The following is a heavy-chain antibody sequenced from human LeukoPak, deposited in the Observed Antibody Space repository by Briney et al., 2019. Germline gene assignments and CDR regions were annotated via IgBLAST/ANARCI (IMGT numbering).Heavy chain of an antibody. D-gene: IGHD2-2*01. V-gene: IGHV3-48*03. CDR1: GFTFSSYE. CDR2: ISSSGSSI. Sequence: GGSLRLSCAASGFTFSSYEMNWVRQAPGKGLGWVSYISSSGSSIYYADSVKGRFTISRDNAKNSLYLQMNSLRAEDTAVYYCARDPRCSSMSCYRSSFYGMDVWGQGTTVTVSS. J-gene: IGHJ6*02. CDR3: ARDPRCSSMSCYRSSFYGMDV.